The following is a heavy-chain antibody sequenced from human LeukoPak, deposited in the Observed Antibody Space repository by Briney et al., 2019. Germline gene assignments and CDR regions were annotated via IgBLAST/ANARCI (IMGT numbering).Heavy chain of an antibody. J-gene: IGHJ4*02. V-gene: IGHV3-33*01. D-gene: IGHD1-26*01. CDR1: GFTFSSYG. Sequence: PGRSLRLSCAASGFTFSSYGMHWVRQAPGKGLEWVAVIWYDGSNKYYADSVKGRFTISRDNSKNTLYLQMNSPRAEDTAVYYCARDRQGATGFDYWGQGTLVTVSS. CDR3: ARDRQGATGFDY. CDR2: IWYDGSNK.